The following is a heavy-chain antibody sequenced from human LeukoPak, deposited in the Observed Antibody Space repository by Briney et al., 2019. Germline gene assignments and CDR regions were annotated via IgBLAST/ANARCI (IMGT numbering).Heavy chain of an antibody. CDR3: ARDYYDSSGYCFDY. CDR1: GFTFSSYG. J-gene: IGHJ4*02. V-gene: IGHV3-33*01. CDR2: IWYDGSNK. Sequence: PGGSLRLSCAASGFTFSSYGMHWVRQAPGKGLEWVAVIWYDGSNKYYADSVKGRFTISRDNAKNSLYLQMNSLRAEDTAVYYCARDYYDSSGYCFDYWGQGTLVTVSS. D-gene: IGHD3-22*01.